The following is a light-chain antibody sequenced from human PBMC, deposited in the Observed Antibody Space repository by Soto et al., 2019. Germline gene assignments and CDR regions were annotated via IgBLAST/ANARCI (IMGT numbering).Light chain of an antibody. Sequence: MTQSPVTLSVSPGERAPLSCRASQSVRSNLAWYQQKPWKAHELLIYAASTLQSGVPSRFSGSGSGTDFTPTISSLQPEDFATYYGQQFKTYPKITFGQGTRLEIK. V-gene: IGKV1D-16*01. CDR1: QSVRSN. CDR2: AAS. CDR3: QQFKTYPKIT. J-gene: IGKJ5*01.